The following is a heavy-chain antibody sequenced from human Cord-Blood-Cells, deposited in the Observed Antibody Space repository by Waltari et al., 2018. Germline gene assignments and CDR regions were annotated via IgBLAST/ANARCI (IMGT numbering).Heavy chain of an antibody. V-gene: IGHV3-30*18. CDR3: AKGGLRFLEWLLYYFDY. CDR1: GFTFSSYG. Sequence: QVKLVESGGGVVQPGRSLSLSCAASGFTFSSYGMHWVRQAPGKGLEWVAVISYDGSNKYYADSVKGRFTISRDNSKNTLYLQMNSLRAEDTAVYYCAKGGLRFLEWLLYYFDYWGQGTLVTVSS. D-gene: IGHD3-3*01. CDR2: ISYDGSNK. J-gene: IGHJ4*02.